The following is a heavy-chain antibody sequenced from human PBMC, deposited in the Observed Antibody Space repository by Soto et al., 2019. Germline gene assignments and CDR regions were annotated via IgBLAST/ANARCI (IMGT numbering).Heavy chain of an antibody. V-gene: IGHV3-30-3*01. CDR3: TRGRSVIANNDFEH. CDR2: MSLDGNSR. Sequence: GGSLRLSSAASGFSVSSYSLHWVRQAPGKGLEWVAAMSLDGNSRYFADSVKGRFTISRDTSKNTWSLQMNSLGPEDSAVYYCTRGRSVIANNDFEHWVHGT. J-gene: IGHJ4*01. CDR1: GFSVSSYS. D-gene: IGHD2-21*01.